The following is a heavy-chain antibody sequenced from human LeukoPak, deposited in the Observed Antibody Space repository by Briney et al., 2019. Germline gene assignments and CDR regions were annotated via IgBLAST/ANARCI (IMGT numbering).Heavy chain of an antibody. CDR3: ARLLYYYDSSIYQRYFDY. CDR1: GFTFSSYA. CDR2: ISGSGGST. V-gene: IGHV3-23*01. Sequence: GGSLRLSCAASGFTFSSYAMSWVRQAPGKGLEWVSAISGSGGSTYYADSVKGRFTISRDNSKNTLYLQMNSLRAEDTAVYYCARLLYYYDSSIYQRYFDYWGQGTLVTVSS. J-gene: IGHJ4*02. D-gene: IGHD3-22*01.